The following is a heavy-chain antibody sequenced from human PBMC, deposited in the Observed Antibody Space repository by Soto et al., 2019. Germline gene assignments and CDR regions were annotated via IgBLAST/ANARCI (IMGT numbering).Heavy chain of an antibody. J-gene: IGHJ4*02. V-gene: IGHV2-5*02. CDR3: AQLAAAEYRFDY. Sequence: QITLKESGPTLVKPTQTLTLTCTFSGFSLSTSGVGVGWIRQPPGKALEWLALIYWDDDKRYSPSLKSRLTTTEDTSHNRVAPTMTNMDPVDTAPYACAQLAAAEYRFDYWGQGTLVTVSS. CDR1: GFSLSTSGVG. CDR2: IYWDDDK. D-gene: IGHD6-13*01.